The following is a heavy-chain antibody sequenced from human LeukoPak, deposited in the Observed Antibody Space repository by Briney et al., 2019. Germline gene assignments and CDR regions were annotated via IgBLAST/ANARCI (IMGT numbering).Heavy chain of an antibody. Sequence: PSETLSLTCTVSGGSISSYYWSWIRQPAGKGLEWIGRIYTSGSTYYNPSLKSRVTISVDTSKNQFSLKLSSVTAADTAVYYCAREDVLLWFGESGGFDYWGQGTLVTVSS. CDR3: AREDVLLWFGESGGFDY. V-gene: IGHV4-4*07. CDR2: IYTSGST. J-gene: IGHJ4*02. D-gene: IGHD3-10*01. CDR1: GGSISSYY.